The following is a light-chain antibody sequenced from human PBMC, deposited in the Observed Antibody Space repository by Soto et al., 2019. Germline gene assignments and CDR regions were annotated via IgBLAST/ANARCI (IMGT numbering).Light chain of an antibody. CDR3: QQYGSSSWT. CDR2: GAS. V-gene: IGKV3-20*01. CDR1: QSVSSSY. J-gene: IGKJ1*01. Sequence: DIFLSQSPGSLFLLPLEIATPPRQPSQSVSSSYLAWYQQKPGQAPRLLIYGASSRATGIPDRFSGSGSGTDFTLTISRLEPEDFAVYYCQQYGSSSWTFGQGTKVDIK.